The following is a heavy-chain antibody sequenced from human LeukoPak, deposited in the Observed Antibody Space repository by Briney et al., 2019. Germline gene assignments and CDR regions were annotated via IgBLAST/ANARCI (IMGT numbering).Heavy chain of an antibody. V-gene: IGHV3-30*03. Sequence: GRSLRLSCAASGFTFSSYGMHWVRQAPGKGLEWVAVISYDGSNKYYADSVKGRFTISRDDAKSSLYLQMNSLRADDTAVYYCARDGWPGSSYYRPFDYWGQGTLVTVSS. J-gene: IGHJ4*02. CDR1: GFTFSSYG. D-gene: IGHD6-13*01. CDR3: ARDGWPGSSYYRPFDY. CDR2: ISYDGSNK.